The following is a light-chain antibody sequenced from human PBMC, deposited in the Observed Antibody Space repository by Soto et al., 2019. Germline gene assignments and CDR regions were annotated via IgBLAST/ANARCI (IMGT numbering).Light chain of an antibody. CDR3: QQYGSSPYT. CDR2: DAS. J-gene: IGKJ2*01. V-gene: IGKV3-20*01. CDR1: QRVSRN. Sequence: EIAMTQSPATLSVSPGERATLSCRASQRVSRNLAWYQQKPGQAPRLLIYDASTRATGIPDRFSGSGSGTDFTLTISRLEPEDFAVYYCQQYGSSPYTFGQGTKVDIK.